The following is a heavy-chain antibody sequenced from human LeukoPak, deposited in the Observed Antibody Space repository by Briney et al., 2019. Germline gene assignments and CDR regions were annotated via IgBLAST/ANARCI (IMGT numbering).Heavy chain of an antibody. D-gene: IGHD2-15*01. Sequence: GGSLRLSCAASGFTFSSYWMSWVRQAPGKGLEWVANIKQDGSEKYYVDSVKGRFTIPRDNAKNSLYLQMNSLRAEDTAVYYCASSSGGSWNDAFDIWGQGTMVTVSS. CDR2: IKQDGSEK. J-gene: IGHJ3*02. CDR3: ASSSGGSWNDAFDI. V-gene: IGHV3-7*01. CDR1: GFTFSSYW.